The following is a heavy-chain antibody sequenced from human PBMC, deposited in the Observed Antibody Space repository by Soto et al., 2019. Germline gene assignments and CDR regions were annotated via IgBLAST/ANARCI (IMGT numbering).Heavy chain of an antibody. CDR1: GGSINYSY. J-gene: IGHJ6*02. Sequence: SETLSLTCTVSGGSINYSYWPWIRQPPGKGLEWIGYISYTGSANYNASLKSRLTISVDTSKNQFSLKLSSVTAADTALYYCARVNYGDYYYGMDVWGQGTTVTVSS. D-gene: IGHD4-17*01. CDR2: ISYTGSA. V-gene: IGHV4-59*01. CDR3: ARVNYGDYYYGMDV.